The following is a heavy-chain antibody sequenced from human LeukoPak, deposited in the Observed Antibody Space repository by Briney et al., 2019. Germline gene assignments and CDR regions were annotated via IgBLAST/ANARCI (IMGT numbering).Heavy chain of an antibody. Sequence: GGSLRLSCAASGFTFSSYWMHWVRQAPGKGLVWVSRINSDGSRTSYADSVKGRFTISRDNAKNSLYLQMNSLRAEDTAVYYCARDVYYGSGSPRLDYWGQGTLVTVSS. CDR2: INSDGSRT. CDR3: ARDVYYGSGSPRLDY. D-gene: IGHD3-10*01. J-gene: IGHJ4*02. CDR1: GFTFSSYW. V-gene: IGHV3-74*01.